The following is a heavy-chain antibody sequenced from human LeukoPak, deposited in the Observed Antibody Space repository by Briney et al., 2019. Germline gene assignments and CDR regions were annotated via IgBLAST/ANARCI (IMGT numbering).Heavy chain of an antibody. Sequence: ASVKVSCNGSGYTFTSYDINWVRQATGQGLERVGRMNPNSGNTGYAHTFQGRVTTTRNTSISTAYTELSGLRSEDTAVYYCARAHRGYSGYDGKSYYYYYMDVWGKGTTVTVSS. D-gene: IGHD5-12*01. J-gene: IGHJ6*03. CDR2: MNPNSGNT. CDR3: ARAHRGYSGYDGKSYYYYYMDV. V-gene: IGHV1-8*02. CDR1: GYTFTSYD.